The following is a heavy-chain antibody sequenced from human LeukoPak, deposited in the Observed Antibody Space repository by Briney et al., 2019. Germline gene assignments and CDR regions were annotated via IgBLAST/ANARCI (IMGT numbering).Heavy chain of an antibody. CDR1: GFTFDDYV. CDR3: VKALYHYHYRMDV. V-gene: IGHV3-43*02. CDR2: ISGDGVNT. Sequence: GGSLRLSCAASGFTFDDYVIHWVRQAPGKGLEWVSLISGDGVNTYYADSVKGRVTISRDNSQSSLFLQMNSLRPEDAALYYCVKALYHYHYRMDVWGQGTTVTVSS. J-gene: IGHJ6*02. D-gene: IGHD2/OR15-2a*01.